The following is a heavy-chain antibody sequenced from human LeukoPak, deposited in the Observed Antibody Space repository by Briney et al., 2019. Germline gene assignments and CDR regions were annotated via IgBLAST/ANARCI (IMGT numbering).Heavy chain of an antibody. CDR3: ARDLGDFWSRYYFDY. J-gene: IGHJ4*02. CDR2: IKQDGSEK. Sequence: PGGSLRLSCAASGFTFSSYAMSWVRQAPGKGLEWVANIKQDGSEKYYVDSVKGRFTISRDNAKNSLYLQMNSLRAEDTAVYYCARDLGDFWSRYYFDYWGQGTLVTVSS. CDR1: GFTFSSYA. D-gene: IGHD3-3*01. V-gene: IGHV3-7*01.